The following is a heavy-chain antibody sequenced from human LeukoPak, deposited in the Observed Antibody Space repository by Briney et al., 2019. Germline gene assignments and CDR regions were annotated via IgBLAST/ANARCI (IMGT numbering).Heavy chain of an antibody. CDR1: GGSISSYY. Sequence: PSETLSLTCTVSGGSISSYYWSWIRQPPGKGLEWIGYIYYSGSTNYNPSLKSRVTISVDTSKNQFSLKLSSVTAADTAVYYCARRDGDHPHDAFDIWAKGQWSPSLQ. CDR3: ARRDGDHPHDAFDI. CDR2: IYYSGST. J-gene: IGHJ3*02. D-gene: IGHD4-17*01. V-gene: IGHV4-59*01.